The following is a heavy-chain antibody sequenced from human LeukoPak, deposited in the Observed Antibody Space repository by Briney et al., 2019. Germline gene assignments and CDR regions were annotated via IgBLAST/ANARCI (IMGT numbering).Heavy chain of an antibody. V-gene: IGHV3-23*01. CDR2: ISGSGGRT. J-gene: IGHJ4*02. CDR3: ARGGGRNTTMVWAFDY. D-gene: IGHD5-18*01. Sequence: GGSLRLSCAASGFTFSSYAMSWVRQAPGKGLEWVSNISGSGGRTHYADSVKGRFTISRDNSKNTLYLQMNNLRVEDTAVYYCARGGGRNTTMVWAFDYWGQGTLVTVSS. CDR1: GFTFSSYA.